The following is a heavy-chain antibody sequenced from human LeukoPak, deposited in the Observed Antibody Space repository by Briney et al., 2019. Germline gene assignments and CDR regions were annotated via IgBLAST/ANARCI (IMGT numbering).Heavy chain of an antibody. D-gene: IGHD3-22*01. V-gene: IGHV3-30*04. CDR3: ADLDYDSSGPDPPLDY. CDR2: ISYDGSNK. Sequence: PGGSLRLSCAASGFTFSSYAMHWVRQAPGKGLEWVAVISYDGSNKYYADSVKGRFTTSRDNSKNTLYLQMNSLRAEDTAVYYCADLDYDSSGPDPPLDYWGQGTLVTVSS. J-gene: IGHJ4*02. CDR1: GFTFSSYA.